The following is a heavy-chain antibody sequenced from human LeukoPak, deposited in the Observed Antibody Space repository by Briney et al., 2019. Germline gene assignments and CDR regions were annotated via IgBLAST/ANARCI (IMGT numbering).Heavy chain of an antibody. CDR3: ARETSQKGAHYMDV. D-gene: IGHD3-16*01. J-gene: IGHJ6*03. V-gene: IGHV4-38-2*02. Sequence: KPSETLSLTCTVSGYSISSGYYWGWIRQPPGKGLEWIGSIYHSGRTFYNPSLKSRVTISVDTSKNQFSLKLSSVTAADTAVYYCARETSQKGAHYMDVWGKGTTVTISS. CDR1: GYSISSGYY. CDR2: IYHSGRT.